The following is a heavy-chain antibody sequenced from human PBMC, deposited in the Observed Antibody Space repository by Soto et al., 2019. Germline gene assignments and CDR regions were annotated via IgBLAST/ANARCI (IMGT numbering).Heavy chain of an antibody. D-gene: IGHD2-2*01. J-gene: IGHJ4*02. CDR3: ARVPPVVDAKYYFDY. CDR2: INHSGGT. Sequence: QVQLQQWGAGLLKPSETLSLTCSVYGGSFSGYYWTWIRRPPGKGLEWIGEINHSGGTNYNPSLKSRVIMSVDKSKNQFSLRLTAVTAADTAVYYCARVPPVVDAKYYFDYWGQGTLVTVS. CDR1: GGSFSGYY. V-gene: IGHV4-34*01.